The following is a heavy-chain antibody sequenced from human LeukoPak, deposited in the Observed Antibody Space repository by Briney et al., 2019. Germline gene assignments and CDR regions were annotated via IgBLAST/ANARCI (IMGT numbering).Heavy chain of an antibody. Sequence: SETLSLTCAVYGGSFSGYYWSWIRQPPGKGLEWIGEINHSGSTNYNPSLKSRVTISVDTSKNQFSLKLSSVTAADTAVYYCARGKELVTSIDYWGQGTLVTVSS. V-gene: IGHV4-34*01. D-gene: IGHD6-6*01. CDR2: INHSGST. CDR3: ARGKELVTSIDY. J-gene: IGHJ4*02. CDR1: GGSFSGYY.